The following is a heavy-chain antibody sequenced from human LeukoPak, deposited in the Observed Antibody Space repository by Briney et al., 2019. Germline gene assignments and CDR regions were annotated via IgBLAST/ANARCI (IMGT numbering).Heavy chain of an antibody. CDR2: IYYSGST. CDR1: GGSISSSSYY. V-gene: IGHV4-39*01. D-gene: IGHD1-14*01. CDR3: ARPRSYYYMDV. Sequence: PSETLSLTCTVSGGSISSSSYYWGWIRQPPGKGPEWIGSIYYSGSTYYNPSLKSRVTISVDTSKNQFSLKLSSVTAADTAVYYCARPRSYYYMDVWGKGTTVTVSS. J-gene: IGHJ6*03.